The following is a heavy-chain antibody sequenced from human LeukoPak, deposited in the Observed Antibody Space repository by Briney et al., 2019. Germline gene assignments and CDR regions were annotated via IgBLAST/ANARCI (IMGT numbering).Heavy chain of an antibody. V-gene: IGHV4-39*07. CDR2: IYYSGST. CDR3: ARGRVGATTFFDY. Sequence: PSETLSLTCTVSGGSISGSSYYWGWIRQPPGKGLEWIGSIYYSGSTYYNPSLKSRVTISVDTSKNQFSLKLSSVTAADTAVYYCARGRVGATTFFDYWGQGTLVTVSS. J-gene: IGHJ4*02. CDR1: GGSISGSSYY. D-gene: IGHD1-26*01.